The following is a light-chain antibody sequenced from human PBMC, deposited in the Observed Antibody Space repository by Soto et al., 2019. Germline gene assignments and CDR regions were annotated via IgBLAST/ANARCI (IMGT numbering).Light chain of an antibody. CDR3: QQYNSYWT. CDR1: QSISSW. V-gene: IGKV1-5*01. CDR2: DAS. J-gene: IGKJ1*01. Sequence: DIQMTQSPSTLSASVGDRVTNTCRPSQSISSWLAWYQQKPGKAPKLLIYDASSLESGVPSRFSGSGSGTEFTLTISSLQPDDFATYYCQQYNSYWTFGQGTKVDIK.